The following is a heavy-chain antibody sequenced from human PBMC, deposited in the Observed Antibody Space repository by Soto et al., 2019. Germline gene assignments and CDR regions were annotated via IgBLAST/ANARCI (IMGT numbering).Heavy chain of an antibody. CDR2: IIPLYGTV. D-gene: IGHD3-10*01. CDR3: ARVRVIRGVIPSHCGI. CDR1: GGTFNSYG. J-gene: IGHJ4*02. Sequence: QAHLAHSGAEGQKPGSSVTVSCKASGGTFNSYGISWVRQAPGQGLDWMGVIIPLYGTVNYAQKFQGRVSITADKSTSTAYMDLNSLRSDDTAVYYCARVRVIRGVIPSHCGIWGQGTQVTVSS. V-gene: IGHV1-69*06.